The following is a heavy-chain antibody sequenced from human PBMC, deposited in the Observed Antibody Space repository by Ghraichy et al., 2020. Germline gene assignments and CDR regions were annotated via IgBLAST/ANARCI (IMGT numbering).Heavy chain of an antibody. J-gene: IGHJ4*02. Sequence: SETLSLTCTVSGGSISPYYWSWIRQPPGKGLEWIGYIYYSGDTYYNPSLKSRVTMSVDTSKNQFSLKLTYVAAADTALYYCARKANNGDHSFDYWGQGTLVTVSS. CDR1: GGSISPYY. D-gene: IGHD4-17*01. CDR3: ARKANNGDHSFDY. CDR2: IYYSGDT. V-gene: IGHV4-59*01.